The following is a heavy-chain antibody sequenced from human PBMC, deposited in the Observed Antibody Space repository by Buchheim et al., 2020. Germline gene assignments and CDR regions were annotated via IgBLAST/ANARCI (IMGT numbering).Heavy chain of an antibody. D-gene: IGHD5-12*01. CDR1: GDSINSDQYF. J-gene: IGHJ4*02. CDR2: FYTSENI. Sequence: QVQLQESGPGLVKPSQTLSLTCTVSGDSINSDQYFWKWIRQPAGKGLEWIGHFYTSENIAYNPSLKRRVTISIDTSKNQFSLRLTSVTAADTAVYFCARDRKRYSGPGDWDWGQGT. V-gene: IGHV4-61*02. CDR3: ARDRKRYSGPGDWD.